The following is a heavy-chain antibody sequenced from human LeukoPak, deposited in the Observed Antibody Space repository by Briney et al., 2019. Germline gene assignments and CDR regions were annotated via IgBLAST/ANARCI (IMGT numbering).Heavy chain of an antibody. CDR3: ARMRLSSDAFDI. J-gene: IGHJ3*02. V-gene: IGHV3-30*03. Sequence: GGYLRLSCAASGFTVSSNYMSWVRQAPGKGLEWVAVISYDGSNKYYADSVKGRFTISRDNSKNTLYLQMNSLRAEDTAVYYCARMRLSSDAFDIWGQGTMVTVSS. CDR1: GFTVSSNY. CDR2: ISYDGSNK. D-gene: IGHD2-2*01.